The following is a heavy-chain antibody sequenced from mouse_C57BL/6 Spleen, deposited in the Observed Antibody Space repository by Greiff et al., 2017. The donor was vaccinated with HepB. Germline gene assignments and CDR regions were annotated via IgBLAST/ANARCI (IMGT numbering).Heavy chain of an antibody. D-gene: IGHD4-1*01. J-gene: IGHJ2*01. Sequence: EVMLVESGGGLVKPGGSLKLSCAASGFTFSSYAMSWVRQTPEKRLEWVATISDGGSYTYYPDNVKGRFTISRDNAKNNLYLQMSHLKSEDTSMYYGARGGGTGYYFDYWGQGTTLTVSS. V-gene: IGHV5-4*03. CDR2: ISDGGSYT. CDR1: GFTFSSYA. CDR3: ARGGGTGYYFDY.